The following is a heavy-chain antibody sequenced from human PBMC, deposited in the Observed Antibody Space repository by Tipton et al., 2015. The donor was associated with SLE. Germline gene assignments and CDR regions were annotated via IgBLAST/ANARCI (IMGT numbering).Heavy chain of an antibody. CDR1: GNTFTTYD. CDR3: ANLAVTGQDY. Sequence: QLVQSGAEVKKPGASVKVSCKASGNTFTTYDINWVRQATGQGLEWMGWMNPNSGNTGYAQKFQGRVATTRNTSISTAYMELSSLTSEDTAAYFCANLAVTGQDYWGQGTLVTVSS. V-gene: IGHV1-8*01. J-gene: IGHJ4*02. CDR2: MNPNSGNT. D-gene: IGHD6-19*01.